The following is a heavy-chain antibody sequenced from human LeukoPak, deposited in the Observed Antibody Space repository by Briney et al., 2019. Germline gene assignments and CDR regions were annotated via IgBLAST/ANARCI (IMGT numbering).Heavy chain of an antibody. Sequence: ASVKVSCKASGYTFTGYYMHWVRQAPGQGLEWMGRINPNSGGTNYAQKVQGRVTMTRDTSISTAYMELSRLRSDDTAVYYCARGTYYYDSSGYQNFDYWGQGTLVTVSS. CDR3: ARGTYYYDSSGYQNFDY. J-gene: IGHJ4*02. CDR2: INPNSGGT. CDR1: GYTFTGYY. V-gene: IGHV1-2*06. D-gene: IGHD3-22*01.